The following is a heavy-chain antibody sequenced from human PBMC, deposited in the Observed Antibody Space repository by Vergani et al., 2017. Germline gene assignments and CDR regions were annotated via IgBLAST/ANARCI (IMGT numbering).Heavy chain of an antibody. CDR2: IYYTGST. J-gene: IGHJ4*02. Sequence: QVQLQESGPGLVKPSQTLSLTCTVSGGSISSGGYYWSWIRQHPGKGLEWIGNIYYTGSTNYNPSLQSRVTMSVDTSNNQFSLRLSSVTAADTAVYYCARGWVSGWYGELGYWGQGTLVTVSS. D-gene: IGHD6-19*01. CDR3: ARGWVSGWYGELGY. CDR1: GGSISSGGYY. V-gene: IGHV4-61*08.